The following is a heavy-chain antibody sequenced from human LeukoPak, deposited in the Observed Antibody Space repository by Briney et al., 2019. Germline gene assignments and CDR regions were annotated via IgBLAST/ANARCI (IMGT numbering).Heavy chain of an antibody. CDR1: GDSITTSKYY. V-gene: IGHV4-39*07. CDR3: ARAYCSGVTCYHSRGWFDP. D-gene: IGHD2-15*01. Sequence: SETLSLTCTASGDSITTSKYYWGWIRQPPGKGLEWIGSVYYSGSTYYNPSLKSRVSISMDTSKNQFSVKLTSVTAADTAVYYCARAYCSGVTCYHSRGWFDPWGQGTLVTVSS. CDR2: VYYSGST. J-gene: IGHJ5*02.